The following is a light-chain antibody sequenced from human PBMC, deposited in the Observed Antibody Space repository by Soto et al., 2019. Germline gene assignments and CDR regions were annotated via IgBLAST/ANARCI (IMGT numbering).Light chain of an antibody. CDR1: QSISSY. V-gene: IGKV1-39*01. CDR3: QQSYSNPYT. Sequence: DIQMTQSPSSLSVSVGDRVTITCRASQSISSYLNWYQQKPGKAPKLLVYAASSLQSGFPSRFSGSGSGTDFTLTISSLQPEDFATYYCQQSYSNPYTFGQGTKLEIK. CDR2: AAS. J-gene: IGKJ2*01.